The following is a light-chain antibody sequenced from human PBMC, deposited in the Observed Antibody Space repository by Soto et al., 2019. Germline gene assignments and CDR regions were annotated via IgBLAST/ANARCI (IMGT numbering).Light chain of an antibody. Sequence: DIQMTQSPSSLSASVGDRVTITCQASQDISNYLNWYQQKPGKAPKLLIYDASNLETGVPSRFSRSGSGTDFTVTISSQQPEDIATYYCQQYDNLPWTCGQGTKVEIK. CDR3: QQYDNLPWT. V-gene: IGKV1-33*01. CDR2: DAS. J-gene: IGKJ1*01. CDR1: QDISNY.